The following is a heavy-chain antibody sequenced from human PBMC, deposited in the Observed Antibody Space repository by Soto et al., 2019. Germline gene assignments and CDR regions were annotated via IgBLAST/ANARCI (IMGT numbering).Heavy chain of an antibody. Sequence: SETLSLTCAVYVGSFSCYYWIWIRQPPGKGLEWIGEINHSGSTNYNPSLKSRVTISVDTSKNQFSLKLSSVTAADTAVYYCARGSVFSGSTWFDPWGQGTLVTVSS. CDR2: INHSGST. CDR3: ARGSVFSGSTWFDP. CDR1: VGSFSCYY. D-gene: IGHD6-19*01. J-gene: IGHJ5*02. V-gene: IGHV4-34*01.